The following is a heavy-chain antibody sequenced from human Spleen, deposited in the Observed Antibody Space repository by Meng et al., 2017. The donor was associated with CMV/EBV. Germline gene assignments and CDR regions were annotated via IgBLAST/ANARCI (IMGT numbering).Heavy chain of an antibody. V-gene: IGHV1-2*06. CDR2: MNPNSGGT. J-gene: IGHJ4*02. D-gene: IGHD2-2*01. Sequence: CKASGYTFTGYYIHWMRLAPGQGLEWMGRMNPNSGGTNYVQKFQGRVTLTRDTSVKTAYMELTRLTSDDTAVYFCACSLLDTSPTEYWGQGTLVTVSS. CDR3: ACSLLDTSPTEY. CDR1: GYTFTGYY.